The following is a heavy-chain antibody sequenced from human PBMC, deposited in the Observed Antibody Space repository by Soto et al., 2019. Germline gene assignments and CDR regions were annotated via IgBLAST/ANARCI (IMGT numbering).Heavy chain of an antibody. CDR3: AASSPRYYYDSSAV. CDR2: IVVGSGNT. D-gene: IGHD3-22*01. Sequence: SVKVSGKASGFTCTSSAVQCVLQSRGQRLEWIGWIVVGSGNTNYAQKFQERVTITRDMSTSTAYMELSSLRSEDTAVYYCAASSPRYYYDSSAVWGQGTTVTVSS. CDR1: GFTCTSSA. V-gene: IGHV1-58*01. J-gene: IGHJ6*02.